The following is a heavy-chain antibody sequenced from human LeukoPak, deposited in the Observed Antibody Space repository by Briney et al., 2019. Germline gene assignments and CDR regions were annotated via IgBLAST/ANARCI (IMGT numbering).Heavy chain of an antibody. CDR3: AGAVEMATINAFDI. CDR1: GFTFSSYA. Sequence: GGSLRLSCAASGFTFSSYATSWVRQAPGKGLEWVSAISGSGGSTYYADSVKGRFTISRDNSKNTLYLQMNSLRAEDTAVYYCAGAVEMATINAFDIWGQGTMVTVSS. J-gene: IGHJ3*02. D-gene: IGHD5-12*01. V-gene: IGHV3-23*01. CDR2: ISGSGGST.